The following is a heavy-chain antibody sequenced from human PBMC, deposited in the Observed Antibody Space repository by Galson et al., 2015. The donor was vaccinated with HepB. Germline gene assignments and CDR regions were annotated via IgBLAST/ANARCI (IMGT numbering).Heavy chain of an antibody. CDR2: INPSGSTT. CDR1: GYNFIRYY. CDR3: ARGDAGWSGYYFDY. J-gene: IGHJ4*02. Sequence: SVKVSCKATGYNFIRYYVHWVRQAPGQGLEWMGIINPSGSTTKSPQKFQGSVTMTSDTSTSTAYMELSSLRSEDTAVYYCARGDAGWSGYYFDYWGQGTLVTVSS. V-gene: IGHV1-46*01. D-gene: IGHD3-3*01.